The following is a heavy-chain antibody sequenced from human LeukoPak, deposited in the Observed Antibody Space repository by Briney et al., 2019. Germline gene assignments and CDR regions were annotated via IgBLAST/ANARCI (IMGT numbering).Heavy chain of an antibody. CDR2: ISSSSSTI. J-gene: IGHJ4*02. Sequence: TGGSLRLFCAASGFTFSDYSMNWVRQAPGKGLEWVSYISSSSSTIYYADSVKGRFTISRDNAKNSLYLQMNSLRAEDTAVYYCARVGDSGGLRFDYWGQGTLVTVSS. CDR3: ARVGDSGGLRFDY. V-gene: IGHV3-48*04. CDR1: GFTFSDYS. D-gene: IGHD1-26*01.